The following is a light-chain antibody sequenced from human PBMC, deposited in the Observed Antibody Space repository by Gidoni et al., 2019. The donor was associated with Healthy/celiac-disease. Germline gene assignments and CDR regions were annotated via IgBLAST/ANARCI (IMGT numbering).Light chain of an antibody. CDR2: AAS. CDR1: QSISSY. Sequence: RVTITCRASQSISSYLNWYQQKPGKAPKLLIYAASSLQSGVPSRFSGSGSGTDFTLTISSLQPEEFATYYCQQSYSTHRMCSFGQGTKLEIK. CDR3: QQSYSTHRMCS. J-gene: IGKJ2*04. V-gene: IGKV1-39*01.